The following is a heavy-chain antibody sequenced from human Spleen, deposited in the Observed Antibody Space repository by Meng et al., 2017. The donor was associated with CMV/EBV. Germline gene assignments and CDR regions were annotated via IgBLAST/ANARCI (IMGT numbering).Heavy chain of an antibody. CDR2: IYYRGNT. CDR1: GGSISSYY. Sequence: SETLSLTCTVSGGSISSYYWGWIRQPPGKGLEWIGSIYYRGNTYYNPSLKSRVTISGDTSKNQFSLKLSSVTAADTAVYYCASHSGSNFDYWGQGTLVTVSS. J-gene: IGHJ4*02. V-gene: IGHV4-39*07. CDR3: ASHSGSNFDY. D-gene: IGHD1-26*01.